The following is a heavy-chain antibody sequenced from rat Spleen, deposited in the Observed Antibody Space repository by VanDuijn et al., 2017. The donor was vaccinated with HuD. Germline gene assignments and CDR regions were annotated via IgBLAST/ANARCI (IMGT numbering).Heavy chain of an antibody. CDR2: ISYGDSSGHSST. Sequence: EVQLVESGGGLVQPGRSLKLSCAASGFTFSDYGMAWVRQAPTKGLEWVATISYGDSSGHSSTYYRDSVKGRFTISRDNAKSSLSLQMDSLRSEDTATYYCTTEYYYDGTRYWYFDFWGPGTMVTVSS. CDR3: TTEYYYDGTRYWYFDF. CDR1: GFTFSDYG. V-gene: IGHV5-29*01. D-gene: IGHD1-12*02. J-gene: IGHJ1*01.